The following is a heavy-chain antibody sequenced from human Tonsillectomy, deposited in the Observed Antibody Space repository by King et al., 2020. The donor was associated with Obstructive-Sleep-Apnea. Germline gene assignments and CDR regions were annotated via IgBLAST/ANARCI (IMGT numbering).Heavy chain of an antibody. CDR3: ARGGGGSYDY. Sequence: VQLVESGGGLVQPGGSLRLCCAASEIIVSSTYMSWVRLALGKGLEWVSVIYSGGKPYYADSVKGRFTISRDNSKNTLYLQMKSLRAEDTAVYYCARGGGGSYDYWGQGTLVTVSS. J-gene: IGHJ4*02. CDR2: IYSGGKP. V-gene: IGHV3-66*01. CDR1: EIIVSSTY. D-gene: IGHD1-26*01.